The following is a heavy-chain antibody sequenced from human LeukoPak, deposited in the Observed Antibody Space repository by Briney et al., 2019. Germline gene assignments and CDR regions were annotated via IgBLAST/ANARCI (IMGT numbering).Heavy chain of an antibody. CDR3: ARRYYYDSSGYWGYYYYGMDV. CDR1: GGSFSGYY. D-gene: IGHD3-22*01. V-gene: IGHV4-34*01. J-gene: IGHJ6*02. CDR2: INHSGST. Sequence: SETLSLTCAVYGGSFSGYYWSWIRQPPGKGLEWSGEINHSGSTNYNPSLKSRVTISVDTSKNQFSLKLSSVTAADTAVYYCARRYYYDSSGYWGYYYYGMDVWGQGTTVTVSS.